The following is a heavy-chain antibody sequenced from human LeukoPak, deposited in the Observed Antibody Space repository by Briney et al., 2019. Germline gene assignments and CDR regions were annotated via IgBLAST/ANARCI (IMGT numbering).Heavy chain of an antibody. CDR1: GFTFSSYS. Sequence: GGSLRLSCAASGFTFSSYSMNWVRQAPGKGLEWVSSISSSSSYIYYADSVKGRFTISRDNSKNTLYLQMNSLRAEDTAVYYCAKDWSGNYNWSDPWGQGTLVTVSS. D-gene: IGHD3-3*01. V-gene: IGHV3-21*06. CDR2: ISSSSSYI. J-gene: IGHJ5*02. CDR3: AKDWSGNYNWSDP.